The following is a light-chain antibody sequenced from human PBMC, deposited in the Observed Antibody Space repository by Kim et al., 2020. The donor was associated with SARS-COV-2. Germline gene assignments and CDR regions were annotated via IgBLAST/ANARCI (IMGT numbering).Light chain of an antibody. V-gene: IGLV3-1*01. J-gene: IGLJ2*01. CDR3: EAWDSSTYVV. CDR1: KLGDKY. CDR2: QDS. Sequence: APGQPARLTCSGDKLGDKYACWYQQKPGQSPVLVIYQDSKRPAGIPERFAGSNSGNTATLTISGTQAMDEADYYCEAWDSSTYVVFGGGTQLTVL.